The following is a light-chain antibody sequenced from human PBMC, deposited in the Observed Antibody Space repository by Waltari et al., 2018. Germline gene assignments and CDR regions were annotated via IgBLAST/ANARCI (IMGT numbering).Light chain of an antibody. V-gene: IGLV2-14*03. CDR1: TSDVGAYNY. J-gene: IGLJ2*01. Sequence: QSALTQPASVSVSPGQSITIPCTGTTSDVGAYNYVSWYQQHPGKAPRLMIFDVSNRPSGVSNRFSGSKSGNTASLTISGLQAEDEADYYCNSYTSSSTLLFGGGTRLTVL. CDR3: NSYTSSSTLL. CDR2: DVS.